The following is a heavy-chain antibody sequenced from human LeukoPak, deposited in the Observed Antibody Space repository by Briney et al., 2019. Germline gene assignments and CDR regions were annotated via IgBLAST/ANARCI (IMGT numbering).Heavy chain of an antibody. CDR2: ISSSSNTI. Sequence: GGSLRLSCAASGFTFSSFEMNWVRQAPGKGLEWVSYISSSSNTIYYADSVKGRFTIFRDNAKKSLFLQMNSLRAADTAVYYCARGGNYYNEAFDIWGQGTMVTVSS. CDR3: ARGGNYYNEAFDI. V-gene: IGHV3-48*01. CDR1: GFTFSSFE. J-gene: IGHJ3*02. D-gene: IGHD3-10*01.